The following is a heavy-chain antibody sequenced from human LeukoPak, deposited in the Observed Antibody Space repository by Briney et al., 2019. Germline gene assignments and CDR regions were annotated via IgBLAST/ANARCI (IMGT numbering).Heavy chain of an antibody. J-gene: IGHJ4*02. V-gene: IGHV1-69*04. CDR3: ARVVSGYSYGYAYFAYYFDY. CDR2: IIPILGIA. Sequence: GASVKVSCKASGGTFSSYAISWVRQAPGQGLEWMGRIIPILGIANYTQKFQGRVTITADKSTSTAYMELSSLRSEDTAVYYCARVVSGYSYGYAYFAYYFDYWGQGTLVTVSS. D-gene: IGHD5-18*01. CDR1: GGTFSSYA.